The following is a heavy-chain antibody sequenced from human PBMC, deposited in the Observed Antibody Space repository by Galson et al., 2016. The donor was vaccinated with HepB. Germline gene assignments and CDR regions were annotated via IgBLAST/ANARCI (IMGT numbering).Heavy chain of an antibody. CDR2: ISGDGHST. CDR1: GFTFSTYV. Sequence: SLRLSCAASGFTFSTYVMSWVRQAPGKGLEWVPGISGDGHSTYYADSVKGRFTISRDNSKNTLYLQMNSLRADDTALYYCAKDRDHFGDYVFDYWGQGTLVTVSS. D-gene: IGHD4-17*01. V-gene: IGHV3-23*01. CDR3: AKDRDHFGDYVFDY. J-gene: IGHJ4*02.